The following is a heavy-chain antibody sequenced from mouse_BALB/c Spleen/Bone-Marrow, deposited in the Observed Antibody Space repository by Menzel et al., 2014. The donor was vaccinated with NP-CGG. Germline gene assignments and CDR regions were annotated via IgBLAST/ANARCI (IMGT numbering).Heavy chain of an antibody. CDR2: ISNGSSPI. D-gene: IGHD2-4*01. V-gene: IGHV5-17*02. CDR3: ARKGAMITHYYAMDY. Sequence: EVQLVESGGGLVQPGGSRKLSSAASGFTFSSFGMHWVRQAPEKGLEWVAYISNGSSPIYYADTVKGRFTISRDSPKNTLFLQMTSLRSEDTAMYYCARKGAMITHYYAMDYWGQGTSVTVSP. CDR1: GFTFSSFG. J-gene: IGHJ4*01.